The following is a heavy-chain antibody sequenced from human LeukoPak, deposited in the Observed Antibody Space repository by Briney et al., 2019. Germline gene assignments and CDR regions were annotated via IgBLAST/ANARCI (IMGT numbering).Heavy chain of an antibody. CDR2: LRYDGSNK. D-gene: IGHD6-13*01. CDR3: AKDKARAADYYFDY. CDR1: GFTFSSYG. Sequence: RAGGSLRLSCAASGFTFSSYGMHWVRQAPGKGLEWVTFLRYDGSNKYYADSVRGRFTISRDNSKNTLYLQMNSLRAEDTAVYYCAKDKARAADYYFDYWGHGTLVTVSS. V-gene: IGHV3-30*02. J-gene: IGHJ4*01.